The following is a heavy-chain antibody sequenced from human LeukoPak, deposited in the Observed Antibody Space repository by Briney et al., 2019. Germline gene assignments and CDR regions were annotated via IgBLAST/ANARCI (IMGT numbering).Heavy chain of an antibody. V-gene: IGHV4-4*02. CDR3: ARLPGITVFGVVSSRPKYYFDY. CDR2: IYHSGST. J-gene: IGHJ4*02. CDR1: GGSISSSNW. D-gene: IGHD3-3*01. Sequence: SETLSLTCAVSGGSISSSNWWSWVRQPPGKGLEWIGEIYHSGSTNYNPSLKSRVTMSVDTSKNQFSLKLSSLTAADTAVYSCARLPGITVFGVVSSRPKYYFDYWGQGTLVTVSS.